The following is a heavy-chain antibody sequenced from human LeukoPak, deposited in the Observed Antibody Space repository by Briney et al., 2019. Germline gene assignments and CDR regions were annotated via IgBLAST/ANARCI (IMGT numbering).Heavy chain of an antibody. J-gene: IGHJ4*02. CDR3: TRDEATTSRGTLPEY. V-gene: IGHV3-48*03. D-gene: IGHD1-14*01. CDR2: IDSSGSVI. CDR1: GFTFSGYE. Sequence: GGSLRLSCAASGFTFSGYEMNWVRQAPGKGLEWFSYIDSSGSVIYYVDSVKGRFTISRDNAKNSMFLQMNSLRAAETAVYYCTRDEATTSRGTLPEYWGQGTLVTVSS.